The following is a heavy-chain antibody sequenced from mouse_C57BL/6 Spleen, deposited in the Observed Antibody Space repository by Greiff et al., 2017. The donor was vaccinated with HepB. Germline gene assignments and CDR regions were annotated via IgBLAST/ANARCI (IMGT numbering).Heavy chain of an antibody. Sequence: VQLQESGAELVMPGASVKLSCKASGYTFTSYWMHWVKQRPGQGLEWIGEIDPSDSYTNYNQKFKGKSTLTVDKSSSTAYMQLSSLTSEDSAVYYCAFSKGGYFDVWGTGTTVTVSS. CDR2: IDPSDSYT. D-gene: IGHD2-5*01. J-gene: IGHJ1*03. CDR3: AFSKGGYFDV. CDR1: GYTFTSYW. V-gene: IGHV1-69*01.